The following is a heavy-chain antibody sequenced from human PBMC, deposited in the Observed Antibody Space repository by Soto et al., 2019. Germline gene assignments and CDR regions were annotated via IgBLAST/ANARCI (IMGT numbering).Heavy chain of an antibody. V-gene: IGHV4-59*01. Sequence: QVQLQESGPGLVKPSETLSLTCTVSGGSISSYYWSWIRQPPGKVLEWIWSIYYSGSTNSKPSLQRRITISAATSKHQFSLNLSSVTAAYTAVYYCARDSSGYYYAFDYWGQGTLVTVSS. CDR1: GGSISSYY. D-gene: IGHD3-22*01. CDR3: ARDSSGYYYAFDY. J-gene: IGHJ4*02. CDR2: IYYSGST.